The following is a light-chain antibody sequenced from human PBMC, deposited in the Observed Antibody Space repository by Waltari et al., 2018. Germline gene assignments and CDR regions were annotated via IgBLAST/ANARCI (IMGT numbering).Light chain of an antibody. Sequence: DIQMTQSPSSLSASVGDRVTITCRASQGINNYLNWYQQKPGKAPNLLIYAASSLHSGDPSRFSGSGSGTDFTLTISSVQPEDFATYYCQQSYSTPRTFGGGTKVEIK. V-gene: IGKV1-39*01. CDR1: QGINNY. J-gene: IGKJ4*01. CDR2: AAS. CDR3: QQSYSTPRT.